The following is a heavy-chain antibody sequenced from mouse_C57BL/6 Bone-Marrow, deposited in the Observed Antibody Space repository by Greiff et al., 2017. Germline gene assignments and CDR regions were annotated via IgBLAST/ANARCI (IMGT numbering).Heavy chain of an antibody. CDR3: ASDYYYGSTRSYWYFDV. D-gene: IGHD1-1*01. Sequence: VQLQQSGAELARPGASVKLSCKASGYTFTSYGISWVKQRTGQGLEWIGEIYPRSGNTYYNEKFKGKATLTADKSSSTAYMELRSLTSEDSAVYFCASDYYYGSTRSYWYFDVWGTGTTVTVSS. J-gene: IGHJ1*03. V-gene: IGHV1-81*01. CDR2: IYPRSGNT. CDR1: GYTFTSYG.